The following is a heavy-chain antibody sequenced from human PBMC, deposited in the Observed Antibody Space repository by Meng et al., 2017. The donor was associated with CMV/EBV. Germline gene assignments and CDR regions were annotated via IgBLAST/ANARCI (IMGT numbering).Heavy chain of an antibody. V-gene: IGHV1-2*02. CDR1: GYTFTGYY. J-gene: IGHJ6*02. CDR2: INPNSGGT. CDR3: AQTYYDFWSGPPYGMDV. D-gene: IGHD3-3*01. Sequence: ASVKVSCKASGYTFTGYYMHWVRQAPGQGLEWMGWINPNSGGTNYAQKFQGRVTMTRDTSISTAYMELSRLGSDDTAVYYCAQTYYDFWSGPPYGMDVWGQGTTVTVSS.